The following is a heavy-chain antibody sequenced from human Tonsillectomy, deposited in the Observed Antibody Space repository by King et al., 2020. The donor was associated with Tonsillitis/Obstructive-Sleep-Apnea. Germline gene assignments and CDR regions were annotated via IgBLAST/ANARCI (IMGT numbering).Heavy chain of an antibody. V-gene: IGHV1-3*01. J-gene: IGHJ4*02. Sequence: QVQLVQSGAEVKKPGASVKVSCKTSGFSFTSYLIHWVRQAPGQGLEWMGWINAGNDNTEYSEKFEGRVSVTRDTSANTVYLELSRLTSEDTALYYCARGLWWEAWDYWGQGSLVTVSS. D-gene: IGHD1-26*01. CDR3: ARGLWWEAWDY. CDR2: INAGNDNT. CDR1: GFSFTSYL.